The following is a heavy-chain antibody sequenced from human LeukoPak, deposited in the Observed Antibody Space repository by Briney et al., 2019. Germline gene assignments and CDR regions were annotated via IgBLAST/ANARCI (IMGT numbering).Heavy chain of an antibody. J-gene: IGHJ4*02. CDR3: VKGAYDYIEIAYFDY. V-gene: IGHV3-23*01. CDR1: GFTLNKYA. Sequence: GGSLRLSCAASGFTLNKYAMNWVRQAPGGGLEWVSVLIGSSGSTDYADSVKGRFTISRDTSKNTLYLEMNSLRAEDTAIYYCVKGAYDYIEIAYFDYWGQGTRVTVSS. CDR2: LIGSSGST. D-gene: IGHD5-12*01.